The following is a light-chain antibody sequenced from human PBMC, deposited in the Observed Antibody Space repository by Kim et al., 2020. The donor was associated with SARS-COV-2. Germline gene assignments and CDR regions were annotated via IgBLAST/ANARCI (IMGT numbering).Light chain of an antibody. CDR3: QQYNNWPPIT. Sequence: SPGKSATLSCSASQSVSSNLAWYQHKPGQAPRLLIYGASTRATGIPARFSGSGSGTEFTLTISSLQSEDFAVYYCQQYNNWPPITFGQGTRLEIK. CDR1: QSVSSN. V-gene: IGKV3-15*01. J-gene: IGKJ5*01. CDR2: GAS.